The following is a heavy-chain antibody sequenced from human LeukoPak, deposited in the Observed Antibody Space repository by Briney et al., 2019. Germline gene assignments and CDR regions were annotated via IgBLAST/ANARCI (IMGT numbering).Heavy chain of an antibody. D-gene: IGHD2-2*01. CDR1: GGSISSSGYY. Sequence: SETLSLTCTVSGGSISSSGYYWGWIRQPPGKGLEWIGSIYSSGNTYYNPSLKSRLTISVDTSKNQFSLKLSSVTAADTAVYYCARSGQPSDAFDIWGQGTMVTVSS. V-gene: IGHV4-39*07. CDR2: IYSSGNT. J-gene: IGHJ3*02. CDR3: ARSGQPSDAFDI.